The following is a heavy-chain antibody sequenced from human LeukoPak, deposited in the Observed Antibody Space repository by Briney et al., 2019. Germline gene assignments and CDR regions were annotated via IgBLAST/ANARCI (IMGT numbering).Heavy chain of an antibody. Sequence: GGSLRLSCAASGFTFSSYSMNWVRQAPGTGLEWVSSISSSSSYIYYADSVKGRFTISRDNAKDSLYLQMNSLRVEDTAVYYCARDPLVYMWGQGSLVTVSS. CDR3: ARDPLVYM. CDR1: GFTFSSYS. J-gene: IGHJ4*02. CDR2: ISSSSSYI. D-gene: IGHD2-2*02. V-gene: IGHV3-21*01.